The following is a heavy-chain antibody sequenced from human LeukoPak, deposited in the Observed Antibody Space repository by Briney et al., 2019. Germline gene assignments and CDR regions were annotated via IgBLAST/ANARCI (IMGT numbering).Heavy chain of an antibody. V-gene: IGHV3-21*01. CDR2: ISSSSTYI. CDR1: GFAFISTS. J-gene: IGHJ4*02. CDR3: ARGYCSGGSCLDY. Sequence: GGSLRLSCAASGFAFISTSIHWVRQAPGKGLEWVSSISSSSTYIYYADSVKGRFTISRDNAKNSLYLQMNSLRAEDTAVYYCARGYCSGGSCLDYWGQGTLVTVSS. D-gene: IGHD2-15*01.